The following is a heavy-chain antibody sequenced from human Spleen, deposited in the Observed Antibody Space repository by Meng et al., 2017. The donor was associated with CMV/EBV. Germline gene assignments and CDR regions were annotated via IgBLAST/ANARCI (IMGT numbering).Heavy chain of an antibody. J-gene: IGHJ4*02. V-gene: IGHV1-69*10. CDR1: GGTFNNYA. Sequence: SVKVSCKTPGGTFNNYAIGWVRQAPGQGLEWMGGIIPILHIANYAQKFQGRVFMTTDTSTSTAYMELRSLRSDDTAVYFCARPRDDFWGGNRLLTSYYFDYWGQGTLVTVSS. D-gene: IGHD3-3*01. CDR3: ARPRDDFWGGNRLLTSYYFDY. CDR2: IIPILHIA.